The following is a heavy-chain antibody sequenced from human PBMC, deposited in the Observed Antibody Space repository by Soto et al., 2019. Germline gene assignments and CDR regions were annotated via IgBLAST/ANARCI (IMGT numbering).Heavy chain of an antibody. CDR2: INPKSGGT. V-gene: IGHV1-2*02. D-gene: IGHD3-22*01. CDR1: GYTFSAYY. J-gene: IGHJ4*02. CDR3: ARGGTFAYDTSGYSVY. Sequence: QVHLVQSGAEVKKPGASVKVSCKTSGYTFSAYYMHWVRQAPGQGLEWMGWINPKSGGTLFEQKFQGRVTMTRDTSNSTAYMELSRLRSEDTAVYYCARGGTFAYDTSGYSVYWGQGALVTVSS.